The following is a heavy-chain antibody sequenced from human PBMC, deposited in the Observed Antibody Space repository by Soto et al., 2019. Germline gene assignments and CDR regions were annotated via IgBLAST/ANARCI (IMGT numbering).Heavy chain of an antibody. V-gene: IGHV4-4*02. CDR1: GGSISSSDG. CDR2: IYHSGST. CDR3: AREVEWELLPVAFDI. J-gene: IGHJ3*02. D-gene: IGHD1-26*01. Sequence: PSETLALACAVSGGSISSSDGWSWVRQPPGKGLEWIGEIYHSGSTNYNPSLKSRVTISVDKSKNQFSLKLSSVTAADTAVYYCAREVEWELLPVAFDIWGQGTMVTVSS.